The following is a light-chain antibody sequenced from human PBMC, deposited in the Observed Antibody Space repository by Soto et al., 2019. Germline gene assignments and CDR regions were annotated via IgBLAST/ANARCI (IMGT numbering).Light chain of an antibody. CDR3: QYYSSAPST. CDR2: AAS. CDR1: QGISNY. J-gene: IGKJ1*01. V-gene: IGKV1-27*01. Sequence: DIQMTQSPSSLSASVGDRVTITCRASQGISNYVAWYQQRPGKVPSLLIYAASKLESGVPSRFSGSGSGTDFALTIRSLQPEDVATYYCQYYSSAPSTFGQGTKVEI.